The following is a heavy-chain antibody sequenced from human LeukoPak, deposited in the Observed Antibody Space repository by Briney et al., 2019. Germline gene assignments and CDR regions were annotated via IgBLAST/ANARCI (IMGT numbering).Heavy chain of an antibody. D-gene: IGHD3-22*01. CDR3: ARGQRIVVGNDDAFDI. CDR2: IDDGGNT. Sequence: SETLSLMCSVYGGSFSDYFWSWIRQSPGKGLEWIGEIDDGGNTNYNPSLMSRVIVAMEKSKKQFSLVMRSVAAADTAVYYCARGQRIVVGNDDAFDIWGQGTMVTVSS. V-gene: IGHV4-34*01. J-gene: IGHJ3*02. CDR1: GGSFSDYF.